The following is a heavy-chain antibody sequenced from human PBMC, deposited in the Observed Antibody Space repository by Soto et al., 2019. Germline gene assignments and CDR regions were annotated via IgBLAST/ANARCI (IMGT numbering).Heavy chain of an antibody. Sequence: QITLNESGPTLVKPTETLTLTCTFSGFSLSTRNVGVGWIRQPPGEALEWLGVVYWDDSKTYSPSLESSLTITKNPPKNQVALRMTKMDPGDTATYYRAHGRGGVASFWGQGTLVTVSS. CDR2: VYWDDSK. D-gene: IGHD2-2*01. CDR1: GFSLSTRNVG. V-gene: IGHV2-5*02. J-gene: IGHJ4*02. CDR3: AHGRGGVASF.